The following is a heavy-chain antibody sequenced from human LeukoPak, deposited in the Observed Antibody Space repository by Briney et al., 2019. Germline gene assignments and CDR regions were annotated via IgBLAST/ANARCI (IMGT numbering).Heavy chain of an antibody. CDR3: ARGFHDMVTPYYFDY. CDR1: GGSISSGDYY. D-gene: IGHD2-21*02. J-gene: IGHJ4*02. Sequence: SQTLSLTCTVSGGSISSGDYYWSWIRQPPGKGLEWIGYIYYSGSTYYNPSLKSRVTISVDTSKNQFSLKLSSVTAADTAVYYCARGFHDMVTPYYFDYWGQGTLVTVSS. V-gene: IGHV4-30-4*01. CDR2: IYYSGST.